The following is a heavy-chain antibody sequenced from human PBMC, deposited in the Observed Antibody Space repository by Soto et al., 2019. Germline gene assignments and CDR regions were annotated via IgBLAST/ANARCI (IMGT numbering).Heavy chain of an antibody. Sequence: QVQLVESGGGVVQPGRSLRLSCAASGFTFSSYGMHWVRQAPGKGLEWVAVISYDGSNKYYADSVKGRFTISRDNSKNTLYLQMNSLRAEDTAVYYCAKDFYTVTTVDYWGQGTLVTVSS. CDR1: GFTFSSYG. V-gene: IGHV3-30*18. J-gene: IGHJ4*02. D-gene: IGHD4-17*01. CDR2: ISYDGSNK. CDR3: AKDFYTVTTVDY.